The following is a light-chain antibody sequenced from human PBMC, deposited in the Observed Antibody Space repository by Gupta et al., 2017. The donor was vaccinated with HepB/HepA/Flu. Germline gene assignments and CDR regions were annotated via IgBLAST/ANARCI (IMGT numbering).Light chain of an antibody. CDR1: SIGSTN. CDR3: QVWDESSGHVV. CDR2: DDD. V-gene: IGLV3-21*02. Sequence: SYVLTQPPSESVAPGETATISCGGNSIGSTNVHWYQQKPGQAPVLVVYDDDDRPSGIPERISGSKSGITATLTIGRVEAGDEADYYCQVWDESSGHVVFGGGTKLTVL. J-gene: IGLJ2*01.